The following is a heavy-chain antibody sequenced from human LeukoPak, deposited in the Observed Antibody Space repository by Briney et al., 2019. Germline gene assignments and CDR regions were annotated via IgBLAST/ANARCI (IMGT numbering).Heavy chain of an antibody. V-gene: IGHV3-66*01. CDR1: GFTVSRNY. CDR3: ARAQTIDYGDYGAFDI. CDR2: YSGGRT. D-gene: IGHD4-17*01. Sequence: EPGGSLRLSCAASGFTVSRNYMSWVRQAPGKGLEWVSVYSGGRTYYADSVKGRFTISRDNSKNTLYLQMNSLRAEDTAVYYCARAQTIDYGDYGAFDIWGQGTMVTVSS. J-gene: IGHJ3*02.